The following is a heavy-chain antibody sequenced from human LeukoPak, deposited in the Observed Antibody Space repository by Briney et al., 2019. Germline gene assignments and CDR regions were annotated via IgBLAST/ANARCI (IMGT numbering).Heavy chain of an antibody. J-gene: IGHJ4*02. V-gene: IGHV4-59*08. CDR3: ARHERVATNLLDY. CDR1: GGSISSYY. CDR2: IYYSGST. Sequence: SSETLSLTCTVSGGSISSYYWSWIRQPPGKGLEWIGYIYYSGSTNYNPSLKSRVTISVDTSKNQFSLKLSSVTAADTAVYYCARHERVATNLLDYWGQGTLVTVSS. D-gene: IGHD5-12*01.